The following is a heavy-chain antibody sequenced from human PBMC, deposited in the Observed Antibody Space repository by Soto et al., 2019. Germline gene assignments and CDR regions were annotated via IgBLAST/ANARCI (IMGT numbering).Heavy chain of an antibody. CDR2: ISAHNGNT. D-gene: IGHD3-16*01. CDR3: ARDGGVLGPPTHV. V-gene: IGHV1-18*04. Sequence: GSVKVSFKASGYRITSYGVTLVRQAPGQGLEWMGWISAHNGNTNYAQKFQGRVTMTTDTATSTAFMELRSLRSDDTAVYYCARDGGVLGPPTHVWGQGTLVTVSS. J-gene: IGHJ4*02. CDR1: GYRITSYG.